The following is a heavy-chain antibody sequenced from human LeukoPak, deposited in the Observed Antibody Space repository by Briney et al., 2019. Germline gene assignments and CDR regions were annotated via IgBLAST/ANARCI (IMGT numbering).Heavy chain of an antibody. CDR1: GGSISSSSYY. J-gene: IGHJ4*02. CDR2: IYYSGST. V-gene: IGHV4-39*07. Sequence: SETLSLTCTVSGGSISSSSYYWGWIRQPPGKGLEWIGSIYYSGSTYYNPSLKSRVTISVDKSKNQFSLKLSSVTAADTAVYYCARNYYDSSGSLLFDYWGQGTLVTVSS. D-gene: IGHD3-22*01. CDR3: ARNYYDSSGSLLFDY.